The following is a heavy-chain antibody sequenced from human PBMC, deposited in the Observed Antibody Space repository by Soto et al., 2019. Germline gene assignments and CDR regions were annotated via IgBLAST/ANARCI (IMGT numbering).Heavy chain of an antibody. V-gene: IGHV3-74*01. D-gene: IGHD6-13*01. CDR3: ARVLTGSWNWFDP. Sequence: EVQLVESGGGLVQPGESLGLSCAASGFTFSSYWMHWVRQAPGKGLVWVSRINSDGSRTNYAGSVKGRFTVSRDNAKNTQYLQMNSLRAEDTAVYYCARVLTGSWNWFDPWGQGTLVTVSS. J-gene: IGHJ5*02. CDR1: GFTFSSYW. CDR2: INSDGSRT.